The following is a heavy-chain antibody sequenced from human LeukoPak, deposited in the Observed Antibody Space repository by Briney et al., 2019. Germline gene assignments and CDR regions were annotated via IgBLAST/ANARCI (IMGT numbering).Heavy chain of an antibody. J-gene: IGHJ4*02. CDR3: AKDYGSGSYSGTSGYFDY. D-gene: IGHD3-10*01. Sequence: GGSLRLSCAASGFTFSNYDMHWVRQAPGKGLEWVAVISYDGYNKYYADSVKGRFTISRDNSKNTLYLQMNSLRAEDTALYYCAKDYGSGSYSGTSGYFDYWGQGTLVTVSS. CDR2: ISYDGYNK. CDR1: GFTFSNYD. V-gene: IGHV3-30*18.